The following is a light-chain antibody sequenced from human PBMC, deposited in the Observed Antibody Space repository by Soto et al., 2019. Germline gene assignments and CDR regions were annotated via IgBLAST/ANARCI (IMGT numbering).Light chain of an antibody. J-gene: IGKJ4*01. CDR2: GAS. CDR1: QSVSSSY. CDR3: QQYGSSPPVT. Sequence: EIVLTQAPGTLSLSPGERATLSCRASQSVSSSYLAWYQQKPGQAPRLIIYGASSRATGIPDRFSGSGSGTDFTLNISRLEHEDFAVYYCQQYGSSPPVTFGGGTKVEI. V-gene: IGKV3-20*01.